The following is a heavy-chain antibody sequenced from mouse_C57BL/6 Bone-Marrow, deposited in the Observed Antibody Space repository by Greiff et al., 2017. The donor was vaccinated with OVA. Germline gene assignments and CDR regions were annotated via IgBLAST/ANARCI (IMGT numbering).Heavy chain of an antibody. CDR2: ISTGGGST. V-gene: IGHV5-12*01. CDR1: GFTFSDYY. D-gene: IGHD2-3*01. Sequence: EVTLVESGGGLVKPGGSLKLSCAASGFTFSDYYMYWVSQTPEKRLEWVAYISTGGGSTFYQDTVKGGFTFSRDNAKNTLYLQMSRLKTEVTAMYYWARHLDDGFHFAYWGQGTLVTVSA. J-gene: IGHJ3*01. CDR3: ARHLDDGFHFAY.